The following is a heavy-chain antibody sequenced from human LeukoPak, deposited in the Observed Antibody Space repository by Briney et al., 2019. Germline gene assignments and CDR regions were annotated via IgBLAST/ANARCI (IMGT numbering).Heavy chain of an antibody. CDR3: ARDRRWELLRFDY. Sequence: GRSLRLSCAASGFTFSSYGMHWVRQAPSKGLEWVAVIWYDGSNKYYADSVKGRFTISRDNSKNTLYLQMNSLRAEDTAVYYCARDRRWELLRFDYWGQGTLVTVSS. CDR1: GFTFSSYG. V-gene: IGHV3-33*01. J-gene: IGHJ4*02. D-gene: IGHD1-26*01. CDR2: IWYDGSNK.